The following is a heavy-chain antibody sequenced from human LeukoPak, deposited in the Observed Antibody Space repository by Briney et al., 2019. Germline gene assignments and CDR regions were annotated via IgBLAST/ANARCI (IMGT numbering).Heavy chain of an antibody. V-gene: IGHV3-23*01. CDR1: GFTFSSYA. CDR3: AKDLLGYDSSGEDWFDP. J-gene: IGHJ5*02. D-gene: IGHD3-22*01. Sequence: GGSLRLSCAASGFTFSSYAMSWVRQAPGKGLEWVSAISGSGGSTYYADSVKGRFTISRDNSKSTLYLQMNSLRAEDTAVYYCAKDLLGYDSSGEDWFDPWGQGTLVTVSS. CDR2: ISGSGGST.